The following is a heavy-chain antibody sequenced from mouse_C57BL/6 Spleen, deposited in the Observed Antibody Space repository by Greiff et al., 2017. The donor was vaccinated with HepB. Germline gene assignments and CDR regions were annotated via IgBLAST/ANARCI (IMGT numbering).Heavy chain of an antibody. D-gene: IGHD1-1*01. J-gene: IGHJ4*01. Sequence: QVQLQQSGPGLVQPSQSLSITCTVSGFSLTSYGVHWVRQSPGKGLEWLGVIWSGGSTDYNAAFISRLSISKDNSKSQVFFKMNSLQADDTAIYYCARPSYYGSSRGYAMDYWGQGTSVTVSS. V-gene: IGHV2-2*01. CDR2: IWSGGST. CDR3: ARPSYYGSSRGYAMDY. CDR1: GFSLTSYG.